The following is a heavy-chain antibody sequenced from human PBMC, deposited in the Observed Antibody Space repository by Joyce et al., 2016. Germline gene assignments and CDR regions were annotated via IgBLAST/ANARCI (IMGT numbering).Heavy chain of an antibody. CDR1: GGSFGAHT. Sequence: QVHLVQSGAEVKMPGSSVKVSCTASGGSFGAHTFNWVRQTPGQGLEWMGGIVPVFVTPHYAQKFQGKVSITADTGTSTVFMEVRSLTSDDTAMYYCASGVAGYCSSSTCPRPLDVWGQGTMVIVS. CDR2: IVPVFVTP. CDR3: ASGVAGYCSSSTCPRPLDV. J-gene: IGHJ3*01. V-gene: IGHV1-69*14. D-gene: IGHD2-2*01.